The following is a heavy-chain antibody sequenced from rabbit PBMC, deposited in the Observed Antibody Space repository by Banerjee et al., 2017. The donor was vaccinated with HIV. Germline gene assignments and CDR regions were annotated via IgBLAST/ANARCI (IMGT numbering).Heavy chain of an antibody. D-gene: IGHD6-1*01. J-gene: IGHJ4*01. V-gene: IGHV1S45*01. CDR1: GFSFSSSYW. CDR3: VREESSGVYGYAFKL. CDR2: IYTGSSGST. Sequence: EESGGGLVKPEGSLTLTCTASGFSFSSSYWICWVRQAPGKGLEWIGCIYTGSSGSTYYASWVNGRFTISKTSSMVDLKMTSLTVADTATYFCVREESSGVYGYAFKLWGPGTWSPS.